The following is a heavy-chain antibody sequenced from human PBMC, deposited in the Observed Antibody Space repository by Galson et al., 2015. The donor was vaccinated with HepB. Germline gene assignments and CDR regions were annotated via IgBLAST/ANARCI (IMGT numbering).Heavy chain of an antibody. CDR2: ISSSGSTI. V-gene: IGHV3-11*01. CDR3: ARLDWGSGFFDY. J-gene: IGHJ4*02. CDR1: GFTFSDYY. Sequence: SLRLSCAASGFTFSDYYMSWIRQAPGKGLECISYISSSGSTISYADSMKGRFSISRDNAKNSLYLQMNSLRAEDTAVYYCARLDWGSGFFDYWGQGTLVTVSS. D-gene: IGHD7-27*01.